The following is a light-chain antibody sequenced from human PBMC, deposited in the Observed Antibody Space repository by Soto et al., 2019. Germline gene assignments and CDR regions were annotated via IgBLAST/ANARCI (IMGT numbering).Light chain of an antibody. J-gene: IGKJ2*01. Sequence: DIQMTQCPSSLSASVGDRVTITCRASQSISTYLNWYQQKPGKAPKLLIYAASSLQSGVPSRFSGSGSGTAFTLTISSLQPEDFATYYCQQSYSKPYTFGQGTKLEIK. V-gene: IGKV1-39*01. CDR1: QSISTY. CDR2: AAS. CDR3: QQSYSKPYT.